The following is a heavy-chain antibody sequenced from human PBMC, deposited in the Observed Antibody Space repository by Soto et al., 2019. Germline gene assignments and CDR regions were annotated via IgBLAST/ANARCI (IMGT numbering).Heavy chain of an antibody. J-gene: IGHJ5*02. Sequence: ASVKVSCKASGFTFTSSAMQWVRQARGQRLEWIGWIVVGSGNTNYAQKFQERVTITRDMSTSTAYMELSSLRSEDTAVYYCAADPQYYYDSSGYQNWFDPWGQGTLVTVSS. CDR1: GFTFTSSA. CDR3: AADPQYYYDSSGYQNWFDP. D-gene: IGHD3-22*01. CDR2: IVVGSGNT. V-gene: IGHV1-58*02.